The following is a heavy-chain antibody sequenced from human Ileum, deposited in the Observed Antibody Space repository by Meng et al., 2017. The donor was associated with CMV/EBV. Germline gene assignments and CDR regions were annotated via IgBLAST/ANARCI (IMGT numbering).Heavy chain of an antibody. CDR2: IYHTGST. J-gene: IGHJ4*02. V-gene: IGHV4-38-2*02. CDR1: GYSINSRYY. CDR3: VRGTGDRGARSDY. Sequence: SETLSLTCTVSGYSINSRYYGGWIRQPPGKGLEWIGTIYHTGSTYYNPSLESRVTISIDTSENQFSLKLSSVTAADTALYYCVRGTGDRGARSDYWGQGTLVTVSS. D-gene: IGHD7-27*01.